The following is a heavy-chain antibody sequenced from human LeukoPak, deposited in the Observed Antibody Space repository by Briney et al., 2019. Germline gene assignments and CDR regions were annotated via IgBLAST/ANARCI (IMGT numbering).Heavy chain of an antibody. J-gene: IGHJ4*02. CDR1: GYTFTSYG. Sequence: ASVKVSSKASGYTFTSYGISWVRQAPGQGLEWMGWISAYNGNTNYAQKLQGRITMTTDTSTSTAYMELRSLRSDDTAVYYCARDPYYYDSSGYYFDYWGQGTLVTVSS. D-gene: IGHD3-22*01. CDR2: ISAYNGNT. CDR3: ARDPYYYDSSGYYFDY. V-gene: IGHV1-18*01.